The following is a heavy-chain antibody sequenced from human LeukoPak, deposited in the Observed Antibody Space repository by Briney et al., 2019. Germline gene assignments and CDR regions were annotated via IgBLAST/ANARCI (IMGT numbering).Heavy chain of an antibody. V-gene: IGHV4-4*07. D-gene: IGHD2/OR15-2a*01. Sequence: SETLSLTCTVSGGSISSYYWSWIRQPAGKGLEWIGRIYTSGSTNYNPSLKSRVTMSVDKSKIQFSLKLSSVTAADTAVYYCAALRPFSTSYYFDDWGQGTLVTVSS. CDR1: GGSISSYY. CDR3: AALRPFSTSYYFDD. CDR2: IYTSGST. J-gene: IGHJ4*02.